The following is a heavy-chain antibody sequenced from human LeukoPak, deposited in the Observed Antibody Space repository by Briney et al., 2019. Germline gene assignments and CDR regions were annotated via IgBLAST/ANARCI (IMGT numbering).Heavy chain of an antibody. V-gene: IGHV4-59*01. CDR2: IHYSGAT. CDR1: GGSIGTSY. Sequence: ASETLSLTCTVSGGSIGTSYWAWIRQPPGKGLEWVAYIHYSGATSYNPSLKSRVTISVDTSKNQFSLKLSSVAAADTAVYYCASPPAPYTSGWYFGYWGQGTLVTVSS. J-gene: IGHJ4*02. CDR3: ASPPAPYTSGWYFGY. D-gene: IGHD6-19*01.